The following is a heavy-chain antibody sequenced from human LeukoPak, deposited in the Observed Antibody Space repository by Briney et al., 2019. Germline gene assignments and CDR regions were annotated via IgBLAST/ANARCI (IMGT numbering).Heavy chain of an antibody. V-gene: IGHV4-59*01. Sequence: SETLSLTCTVSGGSISSYYWSWIRQPPGKGLEWIGYIYYSGSTNYNPSLKSRVTISVDTSKNQFSLKLSSVTAADTAVYYCARAHSSSFEFDYWGQGTLVTVSS. CDR1: GGSISSYY. D-gene: IGHD6-6*01. J-gene: IGHJ4*02. CDR2: IYYSGST. CDR3: ARAHSSSFEFDY.